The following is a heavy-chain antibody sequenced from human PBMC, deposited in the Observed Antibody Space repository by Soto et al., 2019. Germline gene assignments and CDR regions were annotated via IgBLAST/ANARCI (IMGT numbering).Heavy chain of an antibody. D-gene: IGHD3-9*01. CDR2: ISAYNGNT. V-gene: IGHV1-18*01. Sequence: QVQLVQSGAEVKKPGASVKVSCKASGYTFTSYGISWVRQAPGQGLEWRGWISAYNGNTNYPQKLPVRVTMTKDTTTSTAYMELRSLGSDDTAVYYCARSPTYYDILTCYYAVWAFDIWGQGTMVTVSS. CDR3: ARSPTYYDILTCYYAVWAFDI. CDR1: GYTFTSYG. J-gene: IGHJ3*02.